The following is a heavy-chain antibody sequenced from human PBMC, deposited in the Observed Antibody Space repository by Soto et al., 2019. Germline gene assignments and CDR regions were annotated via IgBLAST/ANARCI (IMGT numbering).Heavy chain of an antibody. Sequence: EVQLVESGGGLVKPGGSLRLSCAASGFTFSNAWMSWVRQAPGKGLEWVGRIKSKTDGGTTDYAAPVKGRFTISRDDSKNTLYLRMNSLKTEDTAVYYCTTDWYGSGSYYNLLCDYWGQGTLVTVSS. CDR2: IKSKTDGGTT. D-gene: IGHD3-10*01. CDR1: GFTFSNAW. CDR3: TTDWYGSGSYYNLLCDY. J-gene: IGHJ4*02. V-gene: IGHV3-15*01.